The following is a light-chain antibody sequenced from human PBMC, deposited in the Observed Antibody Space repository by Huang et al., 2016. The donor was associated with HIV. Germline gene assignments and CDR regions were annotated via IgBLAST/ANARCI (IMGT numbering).Light chain of an antibody. Sequence: EVVMTQSPATLSVSPGEGVTLSCRASQRLSNDLAWYQQKPGQAPRRLIYGASTSATGVPARFSCSGSGTEFTLNISSLQSEDFAVYYCQHYHNWPPWTFGQGTKVDIK. CDR2: GAS. CDR3: QHYHNWPPWT. J-gene: IGKJ1*01. CDR1: QRLSND. V-gene: IGKV3-15*01.